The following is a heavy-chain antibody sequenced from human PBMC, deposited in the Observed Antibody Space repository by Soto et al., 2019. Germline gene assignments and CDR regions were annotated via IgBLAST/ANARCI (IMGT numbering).Heavy chain of an antibody. CDR2: IYYAGTT. CDR3: ARIGGYYQALDS. V-gene: IGHV4-59*08. CDR1: SGSINNYY. Sequence: QVQLQESGPGLVKPSETLSLTCTVSSGSINNYYWSWIRQPPGKGLEFIGYIYYAGTTTYNPSLKSRVTISVDTSKNQFSLKLSSVTAADTAVYYCARIGGYYQALDSWGQGTLLTVSS. J-gene: IGHJ4*02. D-gene: IGHD3-22*01.